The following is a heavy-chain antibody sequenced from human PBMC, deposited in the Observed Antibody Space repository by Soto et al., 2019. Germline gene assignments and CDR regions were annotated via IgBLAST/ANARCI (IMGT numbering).Heavy chain of an antibody. CDR1: GFTFSSYD. V-gene: IGHV3-13*01. J-gene: IGHJ5*02. CDR3: ARGIAAAGKSTYWFDP. CDR2: IGTAGDT. Sequence: PGGSLRLSCAASGFTFSSYDMHWVRQATGKGLEWVSAIGTAGDTYYPGSVKGRFTISRENAKNSLYLQMNSLRAGDTAVYYCARGIAAAGKSTYWFDPWGQGTLVTVSS. D-gene: IGHD6-13*01.